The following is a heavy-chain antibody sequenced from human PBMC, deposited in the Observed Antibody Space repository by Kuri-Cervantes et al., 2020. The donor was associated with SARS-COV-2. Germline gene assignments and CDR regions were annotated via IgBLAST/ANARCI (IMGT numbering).Heavy chain of an antibody. CDR3: VRDGDHWNFDF. CDR1: GFTFSGHW. J-gene: IGHJ4*02. V-gene: IGHV3-74*01. Sequence: LSLTCAASGFTFSGHWIHWVRQAPGKGLVWVSRINPDGSYTNNADSVKGRFTLSRDNAKNMLFLQMNSLRVEDTAVYYCVRDGDHWNFDFWGQGTLVTVSS. CDR2: INPDGSYT. D-gene: IGHD1-1*01.